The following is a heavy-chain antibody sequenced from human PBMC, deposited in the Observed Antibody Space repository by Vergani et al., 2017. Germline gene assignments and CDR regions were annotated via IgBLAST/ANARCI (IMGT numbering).Heavy chain of an antibody. CDR2: IDPSDSYT. D-gene: IGHD3-3*01. CDR3: ARQYDFWSGYPYYFDY. J-gene: IGHJ4*02. V-gene: IGHV5-10-1*03. Sequence: EVQLVQSGAEVKKPGESLRISCKGSGYSFTSYWISWVRQMPGKGLEWMGRIDPSDSYTNYSPSFQGHVTISADKSISTAYLQWSSLKASDTAMYYCARQYDFWSGYPYYFDYWGQGTLVTVSS. CDR1: GYSFTSYW.